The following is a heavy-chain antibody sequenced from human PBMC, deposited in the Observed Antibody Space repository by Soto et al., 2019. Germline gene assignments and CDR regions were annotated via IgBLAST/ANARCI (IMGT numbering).Heavy chain of an antibody. CDR3: ARGVGSSPPQY. CDR2: IYASGSP. Sequence: PSETLSLTCTISGGSVSVYYWSWIRQSTGQGLEWIGYIYASGSPYYNPSLRSRVTIPADTSKNQIPLKLTSPTAADTAVYYCARGVGSSPPQYWGRGTLVTVSS. CDR1: GGSVSVYY. V-gene: IGHV4-59*02. D-gene: IGHD1-26*01. J-gene: IGHJ4*02.